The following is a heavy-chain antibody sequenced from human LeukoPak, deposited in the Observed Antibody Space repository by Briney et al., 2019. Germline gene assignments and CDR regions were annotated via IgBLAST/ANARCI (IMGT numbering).Heavy chain of an antibody. CDR3: ARGAVPASL. J-gene: IGHJ4*02. D-gene: IGHD2-2*01. CDR1: GFTSSSYW. Sequence: GGSLRLSCAASGFTSSSYWMSWVRQAPGKGLEWVANIKQDGSEKYYVDSVKGRFTISRDNAKNSLYLQMNSLRAEDTAVYYCARGAVPASLWGQGTLVTVSS. V-gene: IGHV3-7*01. CDR2: IKQDGSEK.